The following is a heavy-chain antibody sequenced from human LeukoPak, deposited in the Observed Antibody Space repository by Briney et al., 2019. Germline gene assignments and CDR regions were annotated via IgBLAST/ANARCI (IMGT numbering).Heavy chain of an antibody. Sequence: GGSLRLSCVVSGFTFSSYSMSWVRQAPGKGLEWVSAISGSGDSTYYADSVKGRFTISRDNSKNTLYLQMNSLRAEDAAVYFCAKAPVTSCRGAYCYPFDSWGQGTLVTVSS. J-gene: IGHJ4*02. V-gene: IGHV3-23*01. D-gene: IGHD2-21*01. CDR1: GFTFSSYS. CDR2: ISGSGDST. CDR3: AKAPVTSCRGAYCYPFDS.